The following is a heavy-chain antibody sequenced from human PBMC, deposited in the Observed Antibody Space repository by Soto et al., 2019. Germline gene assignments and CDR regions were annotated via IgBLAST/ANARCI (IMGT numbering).Heavy chain of an antibody. CDR1: GGTFSSYG. D-gene: IGHD2-8*01. Sequence: QVQLVQSGAEVKKPGSSVKVSCKASGGTFSSYGISWVRQAPGQGLEWMGGIIPIFATANYAQKFQGRVTITADESTSTAYMELSSLRSDDTAVDYCARSSPNCTNGVCYGMRWFDPWGQGNLVTVSS. V-gene: IGHV1-69*01. CDR3: ARSSPNCTNGVCYGMRWFDP. J-gene: IGHJ5*02. CDR2: IIPIFATA.